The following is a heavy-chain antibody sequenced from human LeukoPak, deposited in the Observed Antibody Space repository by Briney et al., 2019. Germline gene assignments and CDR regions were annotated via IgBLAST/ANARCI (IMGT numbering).Heavy chain of an antibody. CDR2: IYYSGST. V-gene: IGHV4-59*01. J-gene: IGHJ5*02. Sequence: SETLSLTCTVSGGSISSYYWSWIRQPPGKGLEWIGYIYYSGSTNYNPSLKSRVTISADTSKNQFSLKLSSVTAADTAVYYCARRLRFGRFDPWGQGTLVTVSS. D-gene: IGHD3-10*01. CDR1: GGSISSYY. CDR3: ARRLRFGRFDP.